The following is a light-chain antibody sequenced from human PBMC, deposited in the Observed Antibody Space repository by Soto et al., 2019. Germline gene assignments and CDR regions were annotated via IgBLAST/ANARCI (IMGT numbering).Light chain of an antibody. CDR3: AVWDDSLSGVV. Sequence: QSVLTQPPSASGTPGQRVTISCSGSSSNIGSNYVYWYQQLPGMAPKVLIYKNNQRPSGVPDRFSGFKSGTSACLGISGLRSEDEADYSCAVWDDSLSGVVFGGGTKLTVL. J-gene: IGLJ2*01. V-gene: IGLV1-47*01. CDR1: SSNIGSNY. CDR2: KNN.